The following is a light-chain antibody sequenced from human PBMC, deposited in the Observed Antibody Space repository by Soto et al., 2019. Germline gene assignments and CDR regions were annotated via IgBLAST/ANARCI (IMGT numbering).Light chain of an antibody. CDR1: EGISSA. V-gene: IGKV1D-13*01. CDR2: DAT. Sequence: AIQLTQSPSSLSAFIGDRVTVTCRASEGISSALAWYQQKPGKAPKVVINDATSLQSGVPSRFSGSGSGTDFTHTIISLQPEDSATYYCQQFYNYPRTFGQGTEVEV. CDR3: QQFYNYPRT. J-gene: IGKJ1*01.